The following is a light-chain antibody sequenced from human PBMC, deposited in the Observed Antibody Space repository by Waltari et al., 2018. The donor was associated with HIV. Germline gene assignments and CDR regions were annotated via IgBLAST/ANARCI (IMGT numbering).Light chain of an antibody. J-gene: IGLJ3*02. CDR1: AGTVSRTHY. V-gene: IGLV7-46*01. CDR3: LLSYFGVRV. Sequence: QVVVTQEPSLSVSPGGTVTVTCAPVAGTVSRTHYTHWCQLKPGQAPRTLIYDTAKRHPWTPGRFAGSLIGGRAALMLAGALPDDEADYYCLLSYFGVRVFGGGTKLTV. CDR2: DTA.